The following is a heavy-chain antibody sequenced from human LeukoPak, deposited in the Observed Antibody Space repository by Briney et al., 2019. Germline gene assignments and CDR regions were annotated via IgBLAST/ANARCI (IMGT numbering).Heavy chain of an antibody. V-gene: IGHV3-23*01. J-gene: IGHJ4*02. CDR1: GFTFSSYG. D-gene: IGHD2/OR15-2a*01. Sequence: RGSLRLSCAASGFTFSSYGMNWVRQAPGKGLEWVSGISGSGGATYYADSVKGRFTISRDNSKNSLSLQVSSLRAEDTAVYYCARISSISYYFDYWGLGTLVTVSS. CDR3: ARISSISYYFDY. CDR2: ISGSGGAT.